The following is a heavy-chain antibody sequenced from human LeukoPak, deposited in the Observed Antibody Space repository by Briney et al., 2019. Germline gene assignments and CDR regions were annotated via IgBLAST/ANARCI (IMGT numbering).Heavy chain of an antibody. CDR1: GFTVRSNY. CDR2: IYSGGNT. D-gene: IGHD6-19*01. J-gene: IGHJ4*02. Sequence: RAGGSLRLSCAASGFTVRSNYMGWVRQAPGKGLEWVSIIYSGGNTNYADSVKGRFTISRDNSRNTLYLQMNSLRAEDTAVYYCAKVASDSSGWYHFDYWGQGTLVNVSS. V-gene: IGHV3-53*01. CDR3: AKVASDSSGWYHFDY.